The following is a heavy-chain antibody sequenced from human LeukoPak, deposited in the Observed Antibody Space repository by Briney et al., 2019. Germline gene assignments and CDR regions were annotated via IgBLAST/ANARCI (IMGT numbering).Heavy chain of an antibody. V-gene: IGHV5-51*01. J-gene: IGHJ4*02. CDR3: ARLSARGSYYGSGSYPFDY. CDR1: GYGSGDSFTSHW. Sequence: GESLKISCQGSGYGSGDSFTSHWIAWVRQMPGKGLEWMGIIYPRDSTTIYSPSFQGQVTISVDTSIHTAYLQWSSLKASDTAMYYCARLSARGSYYGSGSYPFDYWGQGTLVTVSS. D-gene: IGHD3-10*01. CDR2: IYPRDSTT.